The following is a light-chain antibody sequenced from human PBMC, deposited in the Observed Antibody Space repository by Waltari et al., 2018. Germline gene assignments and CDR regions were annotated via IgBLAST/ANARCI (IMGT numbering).Light chain of an antibody. CDR1: QSVSSSY. CDR3: QQYGSSPPT. Sequence: EVVLTQSPGTLSLSPGERATLSCRASQSVSSSYLAWYPQKPGQAPRLLIYGASSRATGSPDRFSGSDSGTDFTLTISRLEPEDFAVYYCQQYGSSPPTFGQGTRVEIK. CDR2: GAS. V-gene: IGKV3-20*01. J-gene: IGKJ1*01.